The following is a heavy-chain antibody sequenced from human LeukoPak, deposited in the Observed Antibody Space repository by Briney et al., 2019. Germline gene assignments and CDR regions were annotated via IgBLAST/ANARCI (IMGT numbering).Heavy chain of an antibody. D-gene: IGHD3-10*01. J-gene: IGHJ4*02. CDR1: GFTFGEYA. CDR3: TRVGYYDGSGSYYKSYFDY. V-gene: IGHV3-49*04. Sequence: PGGSLRLSCTASGFTFGEYAMSWVRQAPGKGLEWVGFMRSKAYGGTTEYAASVKGRFTISRDDSKSIAYLQMNSLKTDDKAVYYCTRVGYYDGSGSYYKSYFDYWGQGTLVTVSS. CDR2: MRSKAYGGTT.